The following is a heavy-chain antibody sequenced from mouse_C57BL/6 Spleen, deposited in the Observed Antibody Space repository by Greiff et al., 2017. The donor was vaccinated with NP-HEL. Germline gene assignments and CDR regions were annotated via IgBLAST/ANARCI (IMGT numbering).Heavy chain of an antibody. J-gene: IGHJ4*01. D-gene: IGHD2-1*01. CDR2: IFPGSGST. CDR3: AREKFYGKKAMDY. Sequence: QVQLKESGPELVKPGASVKISCKASGYTFTDYYINWVKQRPGQGLEWIGWIFPGSGSTYYNEKFKGKATLTVDKSSSTAYMLLSSLTSEDSAVYFCAREKFYGKKAMDYWGQGTSVTVSS. CDR1: GYTFTDYY. V-gene: IGHV1-75*01.